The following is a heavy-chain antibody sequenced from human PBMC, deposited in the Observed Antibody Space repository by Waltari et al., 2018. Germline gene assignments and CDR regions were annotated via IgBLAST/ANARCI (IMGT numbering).Heavy chain of an antibody. D-gene: IGHD5-12*01. Sequence: QVQLVESGGGVVQPGGSLRLSCAASGFTFSSYGTHWVPQAPGKGLELVPFIRYDGSNKYYAYSVNCRFTISRDNAKNTLYLQMNSLRAEDTAVYYCAKDRGGYDTFTYWGQGTLVTVSS. CDR2: IRYDGSNK. CDR3: AKDRGGYDTFTY. J-gene: IGHJ4*02. V-gene: IGHV3-30*02. CDR1: GFTFSSYG.